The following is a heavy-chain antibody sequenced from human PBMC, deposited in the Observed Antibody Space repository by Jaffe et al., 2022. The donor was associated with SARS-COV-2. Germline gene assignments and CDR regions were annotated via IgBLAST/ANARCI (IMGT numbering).Heavy chain of an antibody. D-gene: IGHD3-10*01. CDR1: GYTFTSYY. J-gene: IGHJ6*02. V-gene: IGHV1-46*01. CDR3: SLWFGELANYYYYGMDV. CDR2: INPSGGST. Sequence: QVQLVQSGAEVKKPGASVKVSCKASGYTFTSYYMHWVRQAPGQGLEWMGIINPSGGSTSYAQKFQGRVTMTRDTSTSTVYMELSSLRSEDTAVYYCSLWFGELANYYYYGMDVWGQGTTVTVSS.